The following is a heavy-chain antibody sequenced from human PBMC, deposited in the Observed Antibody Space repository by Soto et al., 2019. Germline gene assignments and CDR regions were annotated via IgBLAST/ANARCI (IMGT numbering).Heavy chain of an antibody. CDR1: GGSISSGGYY. D-gene: IGHD3-16*01. Sequence: SVTMSLTSTDSGGSISSGGYYWRWISQHPGKRMEWIGYIYYFGRTYYNPSLTSLGTISVDTSKSQGSLKLTSVTAADTAVYYCARSRMLNWFDPWGQVTIVT. J-gene: IGHJ5*02. CDR2: IYYFGRT. CDR3: ARSRMLNWFDP. V-gene: IGHV4-31*01.